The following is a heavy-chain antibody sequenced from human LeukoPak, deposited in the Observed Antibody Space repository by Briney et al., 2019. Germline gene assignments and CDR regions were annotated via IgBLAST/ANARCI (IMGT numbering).Heavy chain of an antibody. V-gene: IGHV1-18*01. Sequence: ASVKVSCKASGYTFTSYGISWVRQAPGQELEWMGWISAYNGNTNYAQKLQGRVTMTTDTSTSTAYMELRSLRSDDTAVYYCTRNLDSYGTYYFDYWGQGTLVTVSS. D-gene: IGHD5-18*01. CDR2: ISAYNGNT. CDR3: TRNLDSYGTYYFDY. CDR1: GYTFTSYG. J-gene: IGHJ4*02.